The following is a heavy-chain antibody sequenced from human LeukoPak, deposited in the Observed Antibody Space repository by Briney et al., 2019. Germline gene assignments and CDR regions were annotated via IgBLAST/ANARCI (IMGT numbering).Heavy chain of an antibody. V-gene: IGHV1-69*04. CDR2: IIPILGIA. CDR1: GGTFSSYA. Sequence: ASVKVSGKASGGTFSSYAISWERQAPGQGLEWMGKIIPILGIANNAQKFQGRVTITADKSTSTAYMELSSLRSEDTAVYYCARDGGYSSGWYGRNGMDVWGQGTTVTVSS. CDR3: ARDGGYSSGWYGRNGMDV. D-gene: IGHD6-19*01. J-gene: IGHJ6*02.